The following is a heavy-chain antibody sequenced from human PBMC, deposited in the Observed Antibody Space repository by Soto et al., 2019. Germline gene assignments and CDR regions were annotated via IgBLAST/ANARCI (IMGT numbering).Heavy chain of an antibody. CDR3: ARAGSGYDYRGYCFDY. D-gene: IGHD5-12*01. CDR1: GGSISSGGYY. Sequence: KPSETLSLTCTVSGGSISSGGYYWSWIRQHPGKGLEWIGYIYYSGSTYYNPSLKSRVTISVDTSKNQFSLKLSSVTAADTAVYYCARAGSGYDYRGYCFDYWGQGTLVTVSS. CDR2: IYYSGST. J-gene: IGHJ4*02. V-gene: IGHV4-31*03.